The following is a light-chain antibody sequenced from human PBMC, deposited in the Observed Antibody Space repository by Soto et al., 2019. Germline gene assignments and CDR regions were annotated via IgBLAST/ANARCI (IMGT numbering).Light chain of an antibody. CDR1: QTISNW. J-gene: IGKJ4*01. V-gene: IGKV1-5*01. CDR2: DAS. Sequence: DIQMTQSPSALSASVGDRVTITCRASQTISNWLAWYQQKPGKAPKLLIYDASSLESGVPSRFSGSGSGTEFTLTISSLQPDDFATYFCQEYTTHSNLTFGGGTKVDIK. CDR3: QEYTTHSNLT.